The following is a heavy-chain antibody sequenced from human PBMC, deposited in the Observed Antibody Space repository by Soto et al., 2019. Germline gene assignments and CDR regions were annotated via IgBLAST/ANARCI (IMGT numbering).Heavy chain of an antibody. CDR3: ARYKSNYYYGMDV. CDR1: GGSLSSYY. D-gene: IGHD1-20*01. CDR2: IYYSGIT. J-gene: IGHJ6*02. Sequence: SETLSLTCTASGGSLSSYYWSWIRQPPGKGLEWIGYIYYSGITNYNPSLKSRVTISVDTSKNQFSLKLSSVTAADPAVYYCARYKSNYYYGMDVWGQGTTVTVSS. V-gene: IGHV4-59*01.